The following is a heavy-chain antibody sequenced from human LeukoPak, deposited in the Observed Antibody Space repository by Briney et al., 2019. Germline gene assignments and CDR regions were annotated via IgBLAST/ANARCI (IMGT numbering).Heavy chain of an antibody. V-gene: IGHV3-30*02. Sequence: PGGSLRLSCAASGFTFSSYGMHWVRQAPGKGLEWVAFIRYDGSNKYYADSVKGRFTISRDNSKNTLYLQMNSLRAEDTAVYYCAKESRMTTVTPFDYWGQGTLVTVSS. CDR3: AKESRMTTVTPFDY. D-gene: IGHD4-11*01. J-gene: IGHJ4*02. CDR2: IRYDGSNK. CDR1: GFTFSSYG.